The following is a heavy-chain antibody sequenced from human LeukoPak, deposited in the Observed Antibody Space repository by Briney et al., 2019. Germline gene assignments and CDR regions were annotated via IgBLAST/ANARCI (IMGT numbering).Heavy chain of an antibody. V-gene: IGHV1-8*03. J-gene: IGHJ5*02. CDR1: GYTFTSYG. CDR3: ARGRDWFDP. CDR2: MNPNSGNT. Sequence: ASVKVSCKASGYTFTSYGISWVRQAPGQGLEWMGWMNPNSGNTGYAQKFRGRVTITRNTSISTAYMELSSLRSEDTAVYYCARGRDWFDPWGQGTLVTVSS.